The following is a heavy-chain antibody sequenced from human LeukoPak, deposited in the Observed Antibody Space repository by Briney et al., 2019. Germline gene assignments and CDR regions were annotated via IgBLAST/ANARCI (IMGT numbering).Heavy chain of an antibody. CDR3: ARAPRVRGVVDY. CDR2: IIPILGIA. D-gene: IGHD3-10*01. J-gene: IGHJ4*02. V-gene: IGHV1-69*04. Sequence: GASVKVSCKASGGTFSSYAISWVRQAPGQGLEWMGRIIPILGIANYAQKFQGRVTITADKSTSTAYMEPSSLRSEDTAVYYCARAPRVRGVVDYWGQGTLVTVSS. CDR1: GGTFSSYA.